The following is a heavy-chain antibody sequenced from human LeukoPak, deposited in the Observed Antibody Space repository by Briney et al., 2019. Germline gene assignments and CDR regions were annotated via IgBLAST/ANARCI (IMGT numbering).Heavy chain of an antibody. J-gene: IGHJ4*02. Sequence: GGSLRLSCAASGFTFSSYSMSWVRQAPGKGLEWVSSISSSSSYIYYADSVKGRFTISRDNAKNSLYLQMNSLRAEDTAVYYCARDRVVFTIFGVAPLDYWGQGTLVTVSS. CDR2: ISSSSSYI. V-gene: IGHV3-21*01. CDR3: ARDRVVFTIFGVAPLDY. CDR1: GFTFSSYS. D-gene: IGHD3-3*01.